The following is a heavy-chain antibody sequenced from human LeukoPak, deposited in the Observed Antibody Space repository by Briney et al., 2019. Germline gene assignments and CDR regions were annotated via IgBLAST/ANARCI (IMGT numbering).Heavy chain of an antibody. D-gene: IGHD1-26*01. J-gene: IGHJ3*02. CDR3: ARERATTDAFDI. Sequence: SVKVSCKASGGTFSSYAISWVRQAPGQGLEWMGGIIPIFGTANYAQEFQGRVTITTDESTSTAYMELSSLRSEDTAVYYCARERATTDAFDIWGQGTMVTVSS. CDR2: IIPIFGTA. CDR1: GGTFSSYA. V-gene: IGHV1-69*05.